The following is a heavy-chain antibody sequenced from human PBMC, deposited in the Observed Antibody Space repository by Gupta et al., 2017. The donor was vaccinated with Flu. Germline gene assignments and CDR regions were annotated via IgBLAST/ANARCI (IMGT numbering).Heavy chain of an antibody. Sequence: QVQLVESGGGVVQPGKSLRLSCADSGFTFSRYGMHWVRQAPGKGLEWVAVISDDGRNKWSADSVKGRFIISRDNSKNTLYLQMNSLRAEDTAVYYCAKGGLHNWNYDGDYWGQGTLVTVSS. V-gene: IGHV3-30*18. J-gene: IGHJ4*02. CDR3: AKGGLHNWNYDGDY. CDR1: GFTFSRYG. D-gene: IGHD1-7*01. CDR2: ISDDGRNK.